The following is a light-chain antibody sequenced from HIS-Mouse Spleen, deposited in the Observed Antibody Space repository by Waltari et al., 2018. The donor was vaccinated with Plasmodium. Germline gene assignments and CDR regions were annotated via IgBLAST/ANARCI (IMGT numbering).Light chain of an antibody. CDR1: QSVSSN. J-gene: IGKJ3*01. Sequence: EIVMTQSPATLSVSPGERATLSCRASQSVSSNLAWYQQKHGQAPRLLIYGASTRATGIPARFSGSGAGTAFTLTISSLQSEDFAGYCCQQYNNWSFTFGPGTKVDIK. V-gene: IGKV3-15*01. CDR3: QQYNNWSFT. CDR2: GAS.